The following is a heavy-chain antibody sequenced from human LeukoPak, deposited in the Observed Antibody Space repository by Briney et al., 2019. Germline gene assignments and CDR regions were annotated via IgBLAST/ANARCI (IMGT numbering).Heavy chain of an antibody. V-gene: IGHV1-2*02. CDR2: INPNSGGT. CDR1: GYTFTGYY. CDR3: ARGPAARRGWFDP. D-gene: IGHD2-2*01. J-gene: IGHJ5*02. Sequence: ASVKVSCKASGYTFTGYYMHWGRQAPGQGLEWMGWINPNSGGTNYAQKFQGRVTMTRDTSISTAYMELSRLRSDDTAVYYCARGPAARRGWFDPWGQGTLVTVSS.